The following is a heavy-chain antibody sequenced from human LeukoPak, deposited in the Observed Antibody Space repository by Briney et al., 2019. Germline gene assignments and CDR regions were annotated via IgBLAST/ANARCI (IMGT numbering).Heavy chain of an antibody. CDR1: GGSISSYY. CDR2: IYTSGST. D-gene: IGHD4-17*01. CDR3: ARQSVTTGYYYMDV. Sequence: SETLSLTCTVSGGSISSYYWSWIRQPPGKGLEWTGYIYTSGSTNYNPSLKSRVTISVDTSKNQFSLKLSSVTAADTAVYYCARQSVTTGYYYMDVWGKGTTVTVSS. V-gene: IGHV4-4*09. J-gene: IGHJ6*03.